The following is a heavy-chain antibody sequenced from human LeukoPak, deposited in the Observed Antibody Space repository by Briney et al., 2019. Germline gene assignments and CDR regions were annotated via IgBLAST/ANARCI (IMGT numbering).Heavy chain of an antibody. D-gene: IGHD2-2*03. V-gene: IGHV1-18*01. CDR1: GYTFASFG. CDR3: ARDGYRLSGYFYYMDV. J-gene: IGHJ6*03. CDR2: INTHNGDT. Sequence: ASVKVSCKASGYTFASFGITWVRQAPGQGLEWRGWINTHNGDTNYAQKLQGRVIMTTDTSTSTAYMELRSLRSDDTAVYYCARDGYRLSGYFYYMDVWGKGTTVTVSS.